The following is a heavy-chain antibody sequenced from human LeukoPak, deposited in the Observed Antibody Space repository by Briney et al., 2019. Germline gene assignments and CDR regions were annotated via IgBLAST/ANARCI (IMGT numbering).Heavy chain of an antibody. V-gene: IGHV1-69*06. J-gene: IGHJ5*02. CDR3: ARGLSYDILTGLPNWFDP. D-gene: IGHD3-9*01. CDR2: IIPIFGTA. Sequence: SVKVSCKASGGTFSSYAISWVRQAPGQGLEWMGGIIPIFGTANYAQRFQGRVTITADKSTSTAYMELSSLRSEDTAVYYCARGLSYDILTGLPNWFDPWGQGTLVTVSS. CDR1: GGTFSSYA.